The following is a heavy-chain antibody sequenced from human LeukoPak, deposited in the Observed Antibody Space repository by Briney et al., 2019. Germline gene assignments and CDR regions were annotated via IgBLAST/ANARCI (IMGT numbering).Heavy chain of an antibody. CDR2: ISWNSGSI. V-gene: IGHV3-48*04. D-gene: IGHD5-12*01. J-gene: IGHJ5*02. Sequence: GGSLRLSCAASGFTFTNYNMNWVRQAPGKGLEWVSGISWNSGSIGYADSVKGRFTISRDNAKNSLYLQMNSLRAEDTAVYYCARGSSGYYPNNWFDPWGQGTLVTVSS. CDR1: GFTFTNYN. CDR3: ARGSSGYYPNNWFDP.